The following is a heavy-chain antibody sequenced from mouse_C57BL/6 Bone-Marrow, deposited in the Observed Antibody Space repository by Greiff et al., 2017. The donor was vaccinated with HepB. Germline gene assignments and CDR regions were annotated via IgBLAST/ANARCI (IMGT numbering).Heavy chain of an antibody. D-gene: IGHD2-4*01. Sequence: QVQLQQPGAELVMPGASVKLSCKASAYTFTSYWMHWVKQRPGQGLEWIGEIDPSASYPNYNQKFKGKSTLTVDKSSSTAYMQLSSLTSEDSAVYYCARSAITRFAYWGQGTLVTVSA. V-gene: IGHV1-69*01. CDR3: ARSAITRFAY. CDR2: IDPSASYP. CDR1: AYTFTSYW. J-gene: IGHJ3*01.